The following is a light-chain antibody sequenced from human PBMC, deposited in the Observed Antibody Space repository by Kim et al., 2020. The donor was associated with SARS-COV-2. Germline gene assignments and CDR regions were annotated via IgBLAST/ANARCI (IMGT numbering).Light chain of an antibody. Sequence: DIQMTQFPSTLSASVGDRVTITCRASQTISTWLAWYQQKPGKAPNLLIYLASTLESGVPSRFIGSGSGTEFTLTIDSLQPDDFATYYCQHYSRFPYTFGQGTKLEIK. V-gene: IGKV1-5*03. CDR1: QTISTW. CDR2: LAS. J-gene: IGKJ2*01. CDR3: QHYSRFPYT.